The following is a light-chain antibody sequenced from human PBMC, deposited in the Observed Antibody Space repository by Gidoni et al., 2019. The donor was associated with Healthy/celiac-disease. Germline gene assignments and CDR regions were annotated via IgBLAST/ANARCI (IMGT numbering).Light chain of an antibody. CDR2: KAS. CDR1: QSISSW. Sequence: DIQMTQSPSTLSASVGDRVTITCRASQSISSWLAWYQQKPGKAPKLLIYKASSLESGVPSRLSSSGSGTEFTLTISSLQPDDFATYYYQQYNSYSPYTFGQGTKLEIK. J-gene: IGKJ2*01. V-gene: IGKV1-5*03. CDR3: QQYNSYSPYT.